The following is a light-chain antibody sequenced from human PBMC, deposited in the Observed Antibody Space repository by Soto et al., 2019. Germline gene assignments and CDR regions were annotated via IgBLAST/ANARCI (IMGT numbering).Light chain of an antibody. CDR1: QSIGTW. V-gene: IGKV1-5*01. Sequence: DIQMTPSPSTLSASVGDGVTITCRASQSIGTWLAWYQQKPGKAPKVLIYDVSTLKSGVPSRFSGSASGTEFTLSISSLQPDDFATYYCQQYKSYWTFGQGTKVEIK. CDR2: DVS. J-gene: IGKJ1*01. CDR3: QQYKSYWT.